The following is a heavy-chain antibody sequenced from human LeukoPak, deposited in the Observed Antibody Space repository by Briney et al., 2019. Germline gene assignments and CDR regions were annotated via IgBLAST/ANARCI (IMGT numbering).Heavy chain of an antibody. CDR2: INSNTGGT. J-gene: IGHJ6*03. D-gene: IGHD3-3*01. Sequence: ASVKVSCKASGYIFTHYFVHWLRQAPGQGLEWMGWINSNTGGTNYVQKFQGRVTMTRDTSISTAYMELSRLRSDDTAVYYCARAPHYDSDMDVWGKGTTVTVSS. CDR3: ARAPHYDSDMDV. CDR1: GYIFTHYF. V-gene: IGHV1-2*02.